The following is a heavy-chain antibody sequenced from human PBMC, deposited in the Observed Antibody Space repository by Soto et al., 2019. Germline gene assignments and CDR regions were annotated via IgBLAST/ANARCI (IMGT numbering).Heavy chain of an antibody. CDR2: ISYDGSNI. J-gene: IGHJ6*02. CDR1: GFTFSSYA. Sequence: GSLRLSCAASGFTFSSYAMHWVRQAPGKGLEWVTVISYDGSNIYYADSVKGRFSISRDNSKNTLYVHMNSLRPDDTAVYYCARGSAAGIYFYGMDVWGQGTTVTVS. D-gene: IGHD6-13*01. V-gene: IGHV3-30-3*01. CDR3: ARGSAAGIYFYGMDV.